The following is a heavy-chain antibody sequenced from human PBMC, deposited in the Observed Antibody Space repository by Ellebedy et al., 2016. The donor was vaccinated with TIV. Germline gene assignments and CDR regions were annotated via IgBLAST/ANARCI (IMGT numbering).Heavy chain of an antibody. J-gene: IGHJ4*02. V-gene: IGHV3-53*01. CDR2: IYSGGST. D-gene: IGHD3/OR15-3a*01. CDR1: GFSVSGNY. Sequence: GGSLRLSCAVSGFSVSGNYMSWVRQAPEKGLEWVSIIYSGGSTYYADSVKGRFTISRDNSKDTVYLQMNSLRAEDTAVFYCARVDLGLAFDYWGQGTLVTVSS. CDR3: ARVDLGLAFDY.